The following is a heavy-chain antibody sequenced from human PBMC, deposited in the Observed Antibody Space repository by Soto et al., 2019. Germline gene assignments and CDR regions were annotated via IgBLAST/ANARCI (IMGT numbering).Heavy chain of an antibody. CDR2: VSSAGTHK. Sequence: QVQLVESGGGVVQPGRSLRLSCAASGFTFSAFGMHWVRQAPGKGLEWVAVVSSAGTHKYYVDSVKGRFTISRDDSKNTLYLQMNTLRPEDTSVYYCAKDKDRYTYNPFDHWGQGTLVTVSS. CDR3: AKDKDRYTYNPFDH. J-gene: IGHJ4*02. D-gene: IGHD1-20*01. CDR1: GFTFSAFG. V-gene: IGHV3-30*18.